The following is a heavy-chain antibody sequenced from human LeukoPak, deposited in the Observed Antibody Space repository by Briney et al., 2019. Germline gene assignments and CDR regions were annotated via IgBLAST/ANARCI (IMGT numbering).Heavy chain of an antibody. CDR2: FDPEDGET. Sequence: ASVKVSCKVSGYTLTELSMHWVRQAPGKGLEWMGGFDPEDGETIYAQKFQGRVTMTDDTSTDTAYMELSSLRSEDTAVYYCATYFLVVVTAIRGSHRVETDYWGQGTLVTVSS. CDR3: ATYFLVVVTAIRGSHRVETDY. J-gene: IGHJ4*02. V-gene: IGHV1-24*01. D-gene: IGHD2-21*02. CDR1: GYTLTELS.